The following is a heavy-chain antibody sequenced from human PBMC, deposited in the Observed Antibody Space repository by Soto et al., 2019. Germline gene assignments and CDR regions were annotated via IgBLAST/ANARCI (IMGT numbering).Heavy chain of an antibody. CDR2: INHSGST. Sequence: SETLSLTCAVCGGSFSGYYWSWIRQPPGKGLEWIGEINHSGSTNYNPSLKSRVTISVDTSKNQFSLKLSSVTAADTAVYYCARIGAAAGMYYYYYGMDVWGQGTTVTVSS. CDR3: ARIGAAAGMYYYYYGMDV. V-gene: IGHV4-34*01. J-gene: IGHJ6*02. D-gene: IGHD6-13*01. CDR1: GGSFSGYY.